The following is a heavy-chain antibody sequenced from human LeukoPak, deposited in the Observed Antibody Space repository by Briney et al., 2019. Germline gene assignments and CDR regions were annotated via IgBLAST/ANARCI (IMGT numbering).Heavy chain of an antibody. J-gene: IGHJ4*02. D-gene: IGHD3-9*01. V-gene: IGHV4-34*01. CDR2: INHSGST. CDR1: GGSFSGYY. CDR3: ARGPPLLRYFDWLLPFDY. Sequence: SETLSLTCAVYGGSFSGYYWSWIRQPPGKGLEWIGEINHSGSTNYNPSFKSRVTISVDTSKNQFSLKLSSVTAADTAVYYCARGPPLLRYFDWLLPFDYWGQGTLVTVSS.